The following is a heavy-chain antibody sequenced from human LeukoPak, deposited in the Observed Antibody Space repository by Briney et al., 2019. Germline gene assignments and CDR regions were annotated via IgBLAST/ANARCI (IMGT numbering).Heavy chain of an antibody. J-gene: IGHJ6*03. CDR3: ARGPGVIGYYYMDV. Sequence: ASVKASCKASGYTFTGYYTHWVRQAPGQGLEWMGWINPNSGGTNYAQKFQGRVTMTRDTSISTAYMELSRLRSDDTAVYYCARGPGVIGYYYMDVWGKGTTVTVSS. CDR2: INPNSGGT. V-gene: IGHV1-2*02. D-gene: IGHD7-27*01. CDR1: GYTFTGYY.